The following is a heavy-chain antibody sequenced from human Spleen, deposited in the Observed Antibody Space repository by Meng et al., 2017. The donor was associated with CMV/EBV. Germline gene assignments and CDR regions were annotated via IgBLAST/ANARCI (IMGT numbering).Heavy chain of an antibody. CDR1: GVTFSSYA. V-gene: IGHV3-23*01. CDR2: ISGSGGSA. J-gene: IGHJ4*02. D-gene: IGHD3-22*01. CDR3: AKEGDYDPYYFDY. Sequence: ASGVTFSSYAMSWVRQAPGKGLEWVSAISGSGGSAYYADSVKGRFTISRDNSRNTLYLQMNSLRAEDTAVYYCAKEGDYDPYYFDYWGQGTLVTVSS.